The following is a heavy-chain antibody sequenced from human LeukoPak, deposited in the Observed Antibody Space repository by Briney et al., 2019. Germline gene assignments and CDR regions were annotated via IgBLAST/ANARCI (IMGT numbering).Heavy chain of an antibody. CDR2: IWYDGGNI. V-gene: IGHV3-33*01. Sequence: GGSLRLSCAASGFTFSSYGMHWVRQAPGKGLEWVALIWYDGGNIFYADSVKGRFTISRDNSKNTLYLQMNSLRDEDTAVYYCARDGDFTKQLATGCFDYWGQGSLVTVSS. J-gene: IGHJ4*02. D-gene: IGHD6-13*01. CDR1: GFTFSSYG. CDR3: ARDGDFTKQLATGCFDY.